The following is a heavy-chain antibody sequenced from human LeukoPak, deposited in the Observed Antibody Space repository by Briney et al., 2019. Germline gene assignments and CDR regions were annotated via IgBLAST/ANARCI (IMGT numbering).Heavy chain of an antibody. CDR2: IGAYNGNT. J-gene: IGHJ3*02. V-gene: IGHV1-18*01. Sequence: ASVKVPCKASGYTFTSYGISWVRQAPGQGLEWMGWIGAYNGNTNYAQKLQGRVTMTTDTSTSTAYMELRGLRSDDTAVYYCARDHRYCSSTSCYKDAFDIWGQGTMVTVSS. D-gene: IGHD2-2*02. CDR3: ARDHRYCSSTSCYKDAFDI. CDR1: GYTFTSYG.